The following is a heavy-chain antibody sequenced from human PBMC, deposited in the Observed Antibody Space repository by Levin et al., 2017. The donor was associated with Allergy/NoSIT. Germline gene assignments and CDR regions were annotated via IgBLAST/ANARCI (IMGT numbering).Heavy chain of an antibody. CDR1: GFTFDDYA. CDR2: ISWNSGSI. CDR3: AKGLGYCSSTSCPSPEKYYYYMDV. J-gene: IGHJ6*03. Sequence: SLKISCAASGFTFDDYAMHWVRQAPGKGLEWVSGISWNSGSIGYADSVKGRFTISRDNAKNSLYLQMNSLRAEDTALYYCAKGLGYCSSTSCPSPEKYYYYMDVWGKGTTVTVSS. V-gene: IGHV3-9*01. D-gene: IGHD2-2*01.